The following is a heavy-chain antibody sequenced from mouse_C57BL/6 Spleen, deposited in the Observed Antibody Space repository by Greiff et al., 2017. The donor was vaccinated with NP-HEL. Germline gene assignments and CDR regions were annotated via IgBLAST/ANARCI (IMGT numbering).Heavy chain of an antibody. CDR2: IDPSDSYT. Sequence: QVQLQQPGAELVKPGASVKLSCKASGYTFTSYWMQWVKQRPGQGLEWIGEIDPSDSYTNYNQKFKGKATLTVDTSSSTAYMQLSSLTSEDSAVYYCARNWDEPYYFDYWGQGTTLTVSS. V-gene: IGHV1-50*01. CDR3: ARNWDEPYYFDY. CDR1: GYTFTSYW. D-gene: IGHD4-1*01. J-gene: IGHJ2*01.